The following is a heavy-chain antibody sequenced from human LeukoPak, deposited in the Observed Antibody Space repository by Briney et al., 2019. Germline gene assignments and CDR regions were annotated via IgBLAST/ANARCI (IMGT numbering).Heavy chain of an antibody. J-gene: IGHJ3*02. V-gene: IGHV3-66*01. CDR2: VYAGGST. D-gene: IGHD2/OR15-2a*01. Sequence: GGSLRLSCAASGFTVSNSYMSWVREAPGKGLGWVSVVYAGGSTYYADSVKGRFTLSRDNSKNTLYLQMNSLRAEDTAVYYCARDPKIEAFDIWGQGTMVTVSS. CDR1: GFTVSNSY. CDR3: ARDPKIEAFDI.